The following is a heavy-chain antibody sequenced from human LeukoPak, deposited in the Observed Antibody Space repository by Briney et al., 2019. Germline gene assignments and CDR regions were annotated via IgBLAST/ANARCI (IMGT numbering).Heavy chain of an antibody. CDR1: GFTFITYG. D-gene: IGHD6-19*01. CDR2: IISSSSYT. J-gene: IGHJ4*02. V-gene: IGHV3-21*01. CDR3: ARGSSGWWFDY. Sequence: GGSLRLSCVASGFTFITYGMHWVRQAPGKGLEWVSSIISSSSYTYYADSVKGRFTISRDNAKNSLYLQMNGLRAEDTALYYCARGSSGWWFDYWGQGTLVTVSS.